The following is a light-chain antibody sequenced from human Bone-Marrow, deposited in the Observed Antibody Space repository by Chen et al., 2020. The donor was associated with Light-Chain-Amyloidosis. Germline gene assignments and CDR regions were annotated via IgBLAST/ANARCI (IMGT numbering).Light chain of an antibody. CDR1: SSHASGIT. CDR2: SIN. V-gene: IGLV1-44*01. Sequence: SVLTQPPPASGTPGPRVSISCSGNSSHASGITSNWYQQLPGRAPKPLIYSINKRPSGYAVRCSGSKSGASASLAISRRQSEGEADYYCAHWDDSMVDRVFGGGTKLTVL. CDR3: AHWDDSMVDRV. J-gene: IGLJ3*02.